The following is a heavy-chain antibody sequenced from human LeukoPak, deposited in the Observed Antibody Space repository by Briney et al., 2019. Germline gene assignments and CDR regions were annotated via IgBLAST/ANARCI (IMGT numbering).Heavy chain of an antibody. D-gene: IGHD3-22*01. V-gene: IGHV3-23*01. CDR1: GFTFSRYS. J-gene: IGHJ6*03. CDR2: ISGSGGRP. Sequence: PGGSLRLSCAASGFTFSRYSMNWVRQAPGKGLEWVSVISGSGGRPYYEDSVRGRFTISRDNSKNTLYLQMNSLRAEDTAVYYCAKDSHDSSGYYRYYYYYYYMDVWGKGTTVTVSS. CDR3: AKDSHDSSGYYRYYYYYYYMDV.